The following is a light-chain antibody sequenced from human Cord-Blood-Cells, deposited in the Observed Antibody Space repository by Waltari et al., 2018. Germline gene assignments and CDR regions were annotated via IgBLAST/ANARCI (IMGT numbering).Light chain of an antibody. CDR1: QSISSY. CDR2: AAS. Sequence: DIQMTQSPSSLSASVGERVTITCRASQSISSYLNWYQQKPGKAPKLLIYAASSLQSGVPSRFSGSGSGTDFTPTISSLQPEDFATYYCQQSYSTPFTFGPGTKVDIK. CDR3: QQSYSTPFT. J-gene: IGKJ3*01. V-gene: IGKV1-39*01.